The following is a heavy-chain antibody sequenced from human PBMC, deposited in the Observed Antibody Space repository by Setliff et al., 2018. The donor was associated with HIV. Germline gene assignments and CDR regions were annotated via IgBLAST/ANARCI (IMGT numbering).Heavy chain of an antibody. CDR2: INHSGRT. V-gene: IGHV4-34*01. CDR3: AREKGGYLDWYSSYYFDH. J-gene: IGHJ4*02. Sequence: SETLSLTCVVYGGSFSDYSWTWIRQAPGKGLQWIGEINHSGRTNYNPSLESRVRISVDTSKNQFSLHLISVTAADTAMYYCAREKGGYLDWYSSYYFDHWGQGTLVTVSS. D-gene: IGHD3-9*01. CDR1: GGSFSDYS.